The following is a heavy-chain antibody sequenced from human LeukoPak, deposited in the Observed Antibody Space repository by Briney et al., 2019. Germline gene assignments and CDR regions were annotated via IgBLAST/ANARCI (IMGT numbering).Heavy chain of an antibody. CDR3: AKTNRGGGSCYHPIDC. CDR2: ISGSGGST. V-gene: IGHV3-23*01. D-gene: IGHD2-15*01. CDR1: GFTFSSYA. J-gene: IGHJ4*02. Sequence: PGGSLRLSCAASGFTFSSYAMSWVRQAPGKGLEWVSAISGSGGSTYYADSVKGRFTISRDNSKNTLYLQMNSLRAEDTAVYYCAKTNRGGGSCYHPIDCWGQGSLVTVSS.